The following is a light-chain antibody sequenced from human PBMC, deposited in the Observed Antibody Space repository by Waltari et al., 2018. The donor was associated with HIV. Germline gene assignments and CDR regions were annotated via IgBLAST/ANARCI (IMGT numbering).Light chain of an antibody. Sequence: SYEVTQPPSVSVSPGQTASIRCSGHKSGNKYTAWYQPKPGQSPVLVISEENKRRSGTPERFSSSDSGDTATLTSIGTQAMDDADYYCQAWDSSTVVFGGGTRLTVL. CDR2: EEN. V-gene: IGLV3-1*01. CDR3: QAWDSSTVV. CDR1: KSGNKY. J-gene: IGLJ3*02.